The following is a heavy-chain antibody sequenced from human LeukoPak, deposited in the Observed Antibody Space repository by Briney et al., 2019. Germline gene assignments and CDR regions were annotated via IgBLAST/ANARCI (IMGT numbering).Heavy chain of an antibody. Sequence: AGGSLRLSCAASGFTFSSYAMSWVRQAPGKGLEWVSAISGSGGSTYYADSVNGRVTISRENSKNTRYLQMNSLRAEDTAVYYCAKHQLLLGWFDPWGQGTLVTVP. D-gene: IGHD2-2*01. V-gene: IGHV3-23*01. CDR3: AKHQLLLGWFDP. CDR2: ISGSGGST. CDR1: GFTFSSYA. J-gene: IGHJ5*02.